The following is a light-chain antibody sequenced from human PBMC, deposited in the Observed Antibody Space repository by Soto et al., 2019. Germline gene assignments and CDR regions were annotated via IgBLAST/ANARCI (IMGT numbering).Light chain of an antibody. J-gene: IGKJ1*01. V-gene: IGKV4-1*01. Sequence: DIVMTQSPDSLAVSLGERATINCKSSQSVLFSSNNKNYLAWYQQKPGQPPKLLIYWASSRESGVPDRFSGSGSGTDFTLTISSLQAEDVAVHYCQQYYRPPPAFGQGTKVEIK. CDR3: QQYYRPPPA. CDR2: WAS. CDR1: QSVLFSSNNKNY.